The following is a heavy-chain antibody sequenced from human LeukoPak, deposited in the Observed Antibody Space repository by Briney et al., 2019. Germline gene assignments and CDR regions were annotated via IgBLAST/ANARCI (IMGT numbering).Heavy chain of an antibody. Sequence: PGGSLRLSCAASGFTFSSYALTWVRQAPGKGLEWVSAISGSGTSTYYADSVKGRFTISRDNSINTLYLQMKSLRAEDTAVYYCAKVGQASIAVVPAAHAFDIWGQGTMVTVSS. CDR2: ISGSGTST. CDR1: GFTFSSYA. D-gene: IGHD2-2*01. V-gene: IGHV3-23*01. CDR3: AKVGQASIAVVPAAHAFDI. J-gene: IGHJ3*02.